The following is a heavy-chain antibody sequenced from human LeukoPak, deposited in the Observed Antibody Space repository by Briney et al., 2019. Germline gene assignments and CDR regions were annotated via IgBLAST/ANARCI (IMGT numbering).Heavy chain of an antibody. J-gene: IGHJ5*02. D-gene: IGHD3-10*01. V-gene: IGHV3-33*06. CDR3: AKGFDYYGSLDP. CDR2: IWYDGSDK. CDR1: GFTFGTYG. Sequence: HPGGSLRLSCSASGFTFGTYGMHWVRQAPGKGLEWVAVIWYDGSDKYYADSVKGRFTISRDNSKNTLYLQMNSLRAEDTAMYYCAKGFDYYGSLDPWGQGTLVTVSS.